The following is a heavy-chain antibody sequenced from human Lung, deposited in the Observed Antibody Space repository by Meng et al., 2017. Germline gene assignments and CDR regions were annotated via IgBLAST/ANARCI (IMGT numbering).Heavy chain of an antibody. J-gene: IGHJ4*02. D-gene: IGHD4-11*01. CDR3: ARGPTTMAHDFDY. CDR2: INHSGTT. V-gene: IGHV4-34*01. Sequence: QVLLQRWGAVLFKPSETLSLTCVVSGCSFSDYYWRWIRQPPGKGREWIGKINHSGTTNYNPSLESRATISVDTSQNNLSLKLSSVTAADSAVYYCARGPTTMAHDFDYWGQGTLVTVSS. CDR1: GCSFSDYY.